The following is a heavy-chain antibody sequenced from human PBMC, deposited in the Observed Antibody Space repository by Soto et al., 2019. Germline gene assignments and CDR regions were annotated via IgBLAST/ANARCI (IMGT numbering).Heavy chain of an antibody. J-gene: IGHJ4*02. V-gene: IGHV1-46*01. CDR1: GYTFTSYY. Sequence: GASVKVSCKAPGYTFTSYYMHWVRQAPGQGLEWMGIINPSGGSTSYAQKFQGRVTMTRDTSTSTVYMELSSLRSEDTAVYYCAKGITGPKGYDSSGYYSGLDYWGQGTLVTVSS. D-gene: IGHD3-22*01. CDR2: INPSGGST. CDR3: AKGITGPKGYDSSGYYSGLDY.